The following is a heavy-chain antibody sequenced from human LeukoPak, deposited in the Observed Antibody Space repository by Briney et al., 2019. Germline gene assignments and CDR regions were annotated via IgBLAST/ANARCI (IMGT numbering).Heavy chain of an antibody. CDR1: GFTFSDFW. CDR2: INSGGTVT. V-gene: IGHV3-74*01. D-gene: IGHD6-13*01. J-gene: IGHJ3*02. Sequence: GGSLRLSCAASGFTFSDFWMHWVRQAPGKGLVWVSRINSGGTVTNYADSVKGRLTISRDNAKNTLYLQMNSLRAEDTAVYYCARDRTAAWTDDAFDIWGQGTMVTVSS. CDR3: ARDRTAAWTDDAFDI.